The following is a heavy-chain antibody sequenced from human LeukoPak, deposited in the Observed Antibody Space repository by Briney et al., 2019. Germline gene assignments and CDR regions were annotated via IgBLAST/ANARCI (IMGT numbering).Heavy chain of an antibody. CDR1: GGSISSSSYY. J-gene: IGHJ3*02. CDR2: IYYSGST. CDR3: ASLGATRELDAFDI. D-gene: IGHD1-26*01. Sequence: SETLSLTCTVSGGSISSSSYYWGWIRQPPGKGLEWIGSIYYSGSTYYNPSLKSRVTISVDTSKNQFSLKLSSVTAADTAVYYCASLGATRELDAFDIWGQGTMVTVSS. V-gene: IGHV4-39*07.